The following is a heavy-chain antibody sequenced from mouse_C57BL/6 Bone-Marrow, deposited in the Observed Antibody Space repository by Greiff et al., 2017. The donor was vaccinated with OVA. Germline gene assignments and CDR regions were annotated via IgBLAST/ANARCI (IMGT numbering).Heavy chain of an antibody. J-gene: IGHJ2*01. D-gene: IGHD2-3*01. CDR3: ARRWLLPFDY. V-gene: IGHV1-59*01. Sequence: QVQLQQPGAELVRPGTSVKLSCKASGYTFTSYWMHWVKQRPGQGLEWIGVIDPSDSYTNYNQKFKGKATLTVDTSSSTAYMQLSSLTSEDSAVYYCARRWLLPFDYWGQGTTLTVSS. CDR2: IDPSDSYT. CDR1: GYTFTSYW.